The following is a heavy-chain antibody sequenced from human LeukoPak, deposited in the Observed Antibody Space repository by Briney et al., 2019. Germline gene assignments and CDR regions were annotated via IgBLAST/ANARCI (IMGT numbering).Heavy chain of an antibody. D-gene: IGHD4-17*01. V-gene: IGHV3-73*01. CDR1: GFTFSGSS. J-gene: IGHJ5*02. Sequence: GVSLRLSCAASGFTFSGSSMHWVRQASGKGLEWVGRIRTKGHTYATAYAASVKGRFIISRDDSKNTTYLQMNSLKTEDTAVYYCSRGARDADYETWFNPWGRGTLVTVYS. CDR3: SRGARDADYETWFNP. CDR2: IRTKGHTYAT.